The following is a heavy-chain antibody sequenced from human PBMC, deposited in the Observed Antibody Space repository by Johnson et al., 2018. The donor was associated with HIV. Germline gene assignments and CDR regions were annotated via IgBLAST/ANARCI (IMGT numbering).Heavy chain of an antibody. V-gene: IGHV3-7*01. D-gene: IGHD6-13*01. J-gene: IGHJ3*02. CDR2: INQDGSFK. Sequence: EVHLVESGGGLVQPGGSLRLSCGGSGFSFSIYWLTWVRQAPGKGLEWVVNINQDGSFKYYTDSVKGRFTISRDNSKNTVCLQMNSLRSDDTAVYYCARDGHSSTPRCAFDIWGQGTMVTVSS. CDR3: ARDGHSSTPRCAFDI. CDR1: GFSFSIYW.